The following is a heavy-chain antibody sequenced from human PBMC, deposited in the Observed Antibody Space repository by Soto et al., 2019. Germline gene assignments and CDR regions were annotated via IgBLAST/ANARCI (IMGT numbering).Heavy chain of an antibody. CDR3: AREVFRYVDL. CDR2: ISAYNANT. V-gene: IGHV1-18*01. CDR1: GYTLTRYG. J-gene: IGHJ2*01. D-gene: IGHD1-20*01. Sequence: QVHLVQSGAEVKKPGASVTVSCKASGYTLTRYGITWVRQSPGQGREWMGSISAYNANTNYAQKLQGRLTMTTDTSTSTAYMELRSLTSDDTAVYYCAREVFRYVDLWGRGTLVSVSS.